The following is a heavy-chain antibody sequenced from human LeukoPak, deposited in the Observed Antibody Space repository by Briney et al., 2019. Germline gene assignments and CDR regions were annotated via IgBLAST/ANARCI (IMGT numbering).Heavy chain of an antibody. CDR2: ISSSSSYI. D-gene: IGHD2-15*01. CDR1: GFTFSDYW. J-gene: IGHJ5*02. CDR3: ASFSATRVRWFDP. V-gene: IGHV3-21*01. Sequence: GGSLRLSCAASGFTFSDYWIHWVRQAPGKGLVWVSSISSSSSYIYYADSVKGRFTISRDNAKNSLYLQMNSLRAEDTAVYYCASFSATRVRWFDPWGQGTLVTVSS.